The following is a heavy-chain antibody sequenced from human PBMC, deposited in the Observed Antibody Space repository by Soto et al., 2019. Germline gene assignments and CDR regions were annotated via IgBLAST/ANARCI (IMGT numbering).Heavy chain of an antibody. J-gene: IGHJ5*02. CDR1: GGSISSYY. CDR3: AAAGGGSWPLNWFDP. V-gene: IGHV4-59*01. D-gene: IGHD2-15*01. Sequence: SETLSLTCTVSGGSISSYYWSWIRQPPGKGLEWIGYIYYSGSTNYNPSLKSRVTISVDTSKNQFSLKLSSVTAADTAVYYCAAAGGGSWPLNWFDPWGQGTLVTVSS. CDR2: IYYSGST.